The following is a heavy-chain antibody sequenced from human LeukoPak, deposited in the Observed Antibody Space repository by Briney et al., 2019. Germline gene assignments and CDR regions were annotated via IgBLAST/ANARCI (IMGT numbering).Heavy chain of an antibody. CDR2: ISGSGGST. CDR3: AKARGSGTYTFDY. D-gene: IGHD3-10*01. J-gene: IGHJ4*02. Sequence: GGSLRLSCAASGFTFSSYAMSWVRQAPGKGLEWVSAISGSGGSTYYADSVKGRFTISRDNSKNTLYLQMDSLRAEGTAVYYCAKARGSGTYTFDYWGQGTLVTVSS. V-gene: IGHV3-23*01. CDR1: GFTFSSYA.